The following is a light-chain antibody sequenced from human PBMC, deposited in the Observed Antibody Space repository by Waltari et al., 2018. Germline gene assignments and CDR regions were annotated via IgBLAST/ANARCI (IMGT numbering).Light chain of an antibody. Sequence: QLVVTQSPSASAPLGASVKLTCTLSSGHSSNIVAWLQQRPEKGPRYLMKVNTDGSHIKGDHIPVRFSGASVGAARYLTISSLQPDDEADYYCQTVGHGTWVFGGGTTLTVL. CDR1: SGHSSNI. CDR2: VNTDGSH. CDR3: QTVGHGTWV. V-gene: IGLV4-69*01. J-gene: IGLJ3*02.